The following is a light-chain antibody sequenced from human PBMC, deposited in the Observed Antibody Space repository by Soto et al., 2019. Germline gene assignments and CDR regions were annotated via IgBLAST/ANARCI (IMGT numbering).Light chain of an antibody. J-gene: IGKJ5*01. Sequence: EILMTQSPSTLSVSPGERATLSCRASQSVSNNYLAWYQQKPGQAPRLLIYGSSTRATGVPARFSGSGSGTDFTLTISSLEPEDFAVHYCHQRSNWHPDTFGQGTRLEIK. CDR2: GSS. CDR1: QSVSNNY. V-gene: IGKV3D-20*02. CDR3: HQRSNWHPDT.